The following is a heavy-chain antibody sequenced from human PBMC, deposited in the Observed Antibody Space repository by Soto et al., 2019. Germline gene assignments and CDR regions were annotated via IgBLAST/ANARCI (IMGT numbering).Heavy chain of an antibody. V-gene: IGHV4-34*01. J-gene: IGHJ6*03. CDR3: ARVVPYCSSTSCYPGGYYYYMDV. CDR2: INHSGST. Sequence: SETLSLTCAVYGGSFSGHYWSWLRQPPGKGLEWIGEINHSGSTNYNPSLNSRVTISVDTSKNQFSLKLSSVTAADTAVYYCARVVPYCSSTSCYPGGYYYYMDVWGKGTTVTVSS. CDR1: GGSFSGHY. D-gene: IGHD2-2*01.